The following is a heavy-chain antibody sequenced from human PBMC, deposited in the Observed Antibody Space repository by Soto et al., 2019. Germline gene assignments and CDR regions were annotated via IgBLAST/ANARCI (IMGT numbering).Heavy chain of an antibody. Sequence: GGSLRLSCAASGFTFSSYGMHWVRQAPGKGLEWVAVIWYDGSNKYYADSVKGRFTISRDNSKNTLYLQMNSLRAEDTAVYYCARDIRYYDFWSGYYSPFDYWGQGTLVTVSS. CDR1: GFTFSSYG. V-gene: IGHV3-33*01. J-gene: IGHJ4*02. D-gene: IGHD3-3*01. CDR2: IWYDGSNK. CDR3: ARDIRYYDFWSGYYSPFDY.